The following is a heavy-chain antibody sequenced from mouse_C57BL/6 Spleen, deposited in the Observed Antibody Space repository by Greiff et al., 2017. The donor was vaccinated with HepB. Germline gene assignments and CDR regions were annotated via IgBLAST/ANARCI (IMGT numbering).Heavy chain of an antibody. CDR1: GYTFTSYG. CDR2: IYPRSGNT. D-gene: IGHD1-1*01. Sequence: QVQLQQSGAELARPGASVKLSCKASGYTFTSYGISWVKQRTGQGLEWIGEIYPRSGNTYYNEKFKGKATLTADKSSSTAYMELRSLTSEDSAVYFCARSITTVVAKNWYFDVWGTGTTVTVSS. J-gene: IGHJ1*03. CDR3: ARSITTVVAKNWYFDV. V-gene: IGHV1-81*01.